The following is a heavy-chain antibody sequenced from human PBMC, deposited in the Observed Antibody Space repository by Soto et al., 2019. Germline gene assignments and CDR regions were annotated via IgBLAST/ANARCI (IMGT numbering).Heavy chain of an antibody. CDR1: GFTFSNYA. Sequence: EVQLLESGGGLVQPGGSLRLSCAASGFTFSNYAMSWVRQAPGKGLEWVSGISGGGGSSYYADSVKGRFTISRDNSKHTLYLQMNSLRAEDTAVYYCAHNWGVGCHSVFFYWGQGTLVIVSS. V-gene: IGHV3-23*01. CDR3: AHNWGVGCHSVFFY. D-gene: IGHD2-15*01. J-gene: IGHJ4*02. CDR2: ISGGGGSS.